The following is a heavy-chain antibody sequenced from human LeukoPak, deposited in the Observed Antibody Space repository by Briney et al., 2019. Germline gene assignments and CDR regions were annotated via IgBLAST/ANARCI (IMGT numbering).Heavy chain of an antibody. Sequence: GASVKVSCKASGYTFTVYYMHWVRQAPGQGLEWMGRINPNSGGTNYAQKSQGRVTMTRDTSISAAYMELSRLRSDDTAVYYCARGMDDYVWGSYRYFDYWGQGTLVTVSS. J-gene: IGHJ4*02. CDR3: ARGMDDYVWGSYRYFDY. CDR1: GYTFTVYY. V-gene: IGHV1-2*06. CDR2: INPNSGGT. D-gene: IGHD3-16*02.